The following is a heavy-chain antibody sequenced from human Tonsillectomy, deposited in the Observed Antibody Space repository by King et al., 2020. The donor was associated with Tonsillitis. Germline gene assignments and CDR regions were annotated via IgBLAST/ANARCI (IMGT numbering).Heavy chain of an antibody. D-gene: IGHD4-23*01. V-gene: IGHV3-23*03. J-gene: IGHJ4*02. Sequence: VQLVESGGGLVQPGGSLRLSCAASGFTFSSYAMSWVRQAPGKGLEWVSVIYSGGSSTYYADPVKGRFTISRDNSKNTLYLQMNSLRAEDTAVYYCAKDRWNYFDYWGQGTLVTVSS. CDR2: IYSGGSST. CDR3: AKDRWNYFDY. CDR1: GFTFSSYA.